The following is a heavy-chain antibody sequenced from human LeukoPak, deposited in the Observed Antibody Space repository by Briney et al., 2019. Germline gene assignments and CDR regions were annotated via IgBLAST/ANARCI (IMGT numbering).Heavy chain of an antibody. CDR3: ARYSSSTWLGFDY. D-gene: IGHD6-13*01. CDR2: IYYSGST. Sequence: PPETLSLTCTVSGGSISTNYWSWIRQPPGKGLEWIGYIYYSGSTNSNPSLKSRVTISMDTSKSQFSLKLSSVTAADTAIYYCARYSSSTWLGFDYWGQGTLVTVSS. V-gene: IGHV4-59*13. CDR1: GGSISTNY. J-gene: IGHJ4*02.